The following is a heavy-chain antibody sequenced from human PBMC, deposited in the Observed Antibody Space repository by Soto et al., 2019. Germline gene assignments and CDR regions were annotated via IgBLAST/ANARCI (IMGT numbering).Heavy chain of an antibody. CDR2: IYYSGST. V-gene: IGHV4-39*01. J-gene: IGHJ4*02. Sequence: SETLSLTCTVSGGSISSSSYYWGWIRQPPGKGLEWIGSIYYSGSTYYNPSLKSRVTISVDTSKNQFSLKLSPVTAADTAVYYCARSMTTVVTLDYWGQGTLVTVSS. CDR1: GGSISSSSYY. CDR3: ARSMTTVVTLDY. D-gene: IGHD4-17*01.